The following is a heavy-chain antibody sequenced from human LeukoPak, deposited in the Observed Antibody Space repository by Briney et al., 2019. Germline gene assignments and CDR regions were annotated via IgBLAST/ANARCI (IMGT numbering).Heavy chain of an antibody. D-gene: IGHD3-22*01. CDR1: GFTFSSYA. CDR3: AREGLAMIVVFDY. V-gene: IGHV3-30*01. CDR2: ISYDGSNK. Sequence: GRSLRLSCAASGFTFSSYAMHWVRQAPGKGLEWVAVISYDGSNKYYADSVKGRFTTSRDNSKNTLYLQMNSLRAEDTAVYYCAREGLAMIVVFDYWGQGTLVTVSS. J-gene: IGHJ4*02.